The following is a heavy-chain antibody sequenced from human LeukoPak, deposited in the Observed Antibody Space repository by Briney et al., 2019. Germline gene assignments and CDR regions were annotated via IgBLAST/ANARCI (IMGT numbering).Heavy chain of an antibody. V-gene: IGHV3-23*01. CDR1: GFTFSSYG. CDR3: AKIRATALYYFDY. Sequence: GGTLRLSCAASGFTFSSYGMSWVRQAPGKGLEWVSDISGSGGSTYYADSVKGRFTISRDNSKNTLYLQMNSLRAEDTAVYYCAKIRATALYYFDYWGQGTLVTVSS. CDR2: ISGSGGST. D-gene: IGHD1-26*01. J-gene: IGHJ4*02.